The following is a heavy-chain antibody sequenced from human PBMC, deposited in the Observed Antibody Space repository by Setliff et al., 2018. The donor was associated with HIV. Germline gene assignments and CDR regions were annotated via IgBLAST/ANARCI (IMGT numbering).Heavy chain of an antibody. V-gene: IGHV4-59*04. Sequence: SETLSLTCTVSGGSVNGHYWNWIRLTPGKGLEWIGTIYYSGSTYYHPSLKSRATISVDTSKNQVSLKLSSVTAADTAVYYCARHTSLDGGFDYWGQGTLVTVSS. CDR2: IYYSGST. J-gene: IGHJ4*02. D-gene: IGHD2-2*02. CDR1: GGSVNGHY. CDR3: ARHTSLDGGFDY.